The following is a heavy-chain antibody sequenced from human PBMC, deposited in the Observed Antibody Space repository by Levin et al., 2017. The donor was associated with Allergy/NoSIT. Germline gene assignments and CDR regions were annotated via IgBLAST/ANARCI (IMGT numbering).Heavy chain of an antibody. J-gene: IGHJ4*02. V-gene: IGHV3-15*01. Sequence: PGGSLRLSCAASGFTFSNAWMSWVRQAPGKGLEWVGRIKSKTDGGTTDYAAPVKGRFIISRDDSRNTLYLHMNSLNTEDTAVYYCTTDITISFLGFDYWGQGTLVTVSS. CDR3: TTDITISFLGFDY. CDR1: GFTFSNAW. D-gene: IGHD3-10*01. CDR2: IKSKTDGGTT.